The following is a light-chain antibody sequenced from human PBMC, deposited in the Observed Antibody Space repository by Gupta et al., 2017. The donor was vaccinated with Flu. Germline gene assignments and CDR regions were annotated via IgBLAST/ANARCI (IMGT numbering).Light chain of an antibody. CDR1: SSYVGSYNL. CDR2: EVS. V-gene: IGLV2-23*02. J-gene: IGLJ3*02. CDR3: CSFASSNTVV. Sequence: ITIAWTGTSSYVGSYNLVSWYQQHTGKDPKLIIYEVSKRPSGVSDRFSGSKSGNTASLTISGLQAEDEADYYCCSFASSNTVVFGGGTKLTVL.